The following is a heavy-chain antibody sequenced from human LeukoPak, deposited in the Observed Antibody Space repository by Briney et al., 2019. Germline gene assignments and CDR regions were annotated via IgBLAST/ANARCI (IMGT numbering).Heavy chain of an antibody. CDR1: GDTFSTFT. CDR3: ARGEYSMVRGAHD. D-gene: IGHD3-10*01. V-gene: IGHV1-69*05. CDR2: LTPMFAVA. Sequence: SVKVSCKASGDTFSTFTVSWVRQAPGQGLEWMGGLTPMFAVANYARKFQGRVTITTDESTTTAYMELSNLESDDTAVYYCARGEYSMVRGAHDWGQGTLVTVSS. J-gene: IGHJ4*02.